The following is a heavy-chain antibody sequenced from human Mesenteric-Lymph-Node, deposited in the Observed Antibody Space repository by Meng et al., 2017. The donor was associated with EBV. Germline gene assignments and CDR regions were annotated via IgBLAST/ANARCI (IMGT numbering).Heavy chain of an antibody. D-gene: IGHD3-16*01. J-gene: IGHJ1*01. Sequence: VPLPVTAPQLFKPTSASSPIVAVSVDSSSNRYWRSSVRQPPGKGLECIGEISYTGSTNYNPSLKSRGSMSVDKSKNEFSLEVNSVTAADTAVNYCASGGVRDPSPPYWGQGALVTVSS. CDR2: ISYTGST. V-gene: IGHV4-4*02. CDR3: ASGGVRDPSPPY. CDR1: VDSSSNRYW.